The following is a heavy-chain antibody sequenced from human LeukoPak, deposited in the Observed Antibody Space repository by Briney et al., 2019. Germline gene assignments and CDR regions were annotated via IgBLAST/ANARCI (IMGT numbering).Heavy chain of an antibody. V-gene: IGHV3-7*01. CDR3: ARYFDWLLGFFDY. CDR1: GFTFSSYW. CDR2: IKQDGSEK. D-gene: IGHD3-9*01. J-gene: IGHJ4*02. Sequence: GGSLRLSCAAYGFTFSSYWMSWVRQAPGKGLEWVANIKQDGSEKYYVDSVKGRFTISRDNAKNSLYLQMNSLRAEGTAVYYCARYFDWLLGFFDYWGQGPLVTVSS.